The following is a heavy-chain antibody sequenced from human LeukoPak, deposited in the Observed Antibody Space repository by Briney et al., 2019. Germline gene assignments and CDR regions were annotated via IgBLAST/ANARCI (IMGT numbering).Heavy chain of an antibody. V-gene: IGHV4-34*01. CDR2: INHSGST. CDR3: ARGPSHRYCSDGSCYHPYYYYYGMDV. D-gene: IGHD2-15*01. CDR1: GGSFSGYY. Sequence: SETLSLTCAVYGGSFSGYYWSWIRQPPGKGLEWIGEINHSGSTNYNPSLKSRVTISVDTSKNQFSLKLSSVTAADTAVYYCARGPSHRYCSDGSCYHPYYYYYGMDVWGQGTTVTVSS. J-gene: IGHJ6*02.